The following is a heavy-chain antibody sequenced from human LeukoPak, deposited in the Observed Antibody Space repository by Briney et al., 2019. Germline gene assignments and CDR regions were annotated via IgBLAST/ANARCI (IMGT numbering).Heavy chain of an antibody. Sequence: SETLSLTCTVSGGSISSSSYSWGWIRQPPGKGLEWIGSIYYSGSTYYNPSLKSRVTISVDTSKNQFSLKLTSATAADTAVYYCARRYSSGWYDWFDPWGQGTLVTVSS. CDR1: GGSISSSSYS. V-gene: IGHV4-39*01. CDR2: IYYSGST. D-gene: IGHD6-19*01. CDR3: ARRYSSGWYDWFDP. J-gene: IGHJ5*02.